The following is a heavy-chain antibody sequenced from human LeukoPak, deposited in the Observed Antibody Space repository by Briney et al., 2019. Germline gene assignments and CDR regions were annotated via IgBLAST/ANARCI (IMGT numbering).Heavy chain of an antibody. CDR2: ISGSGGST. CDR1: GFTFSSYA. Sequence: PGGSLRLSCAASGFTFSSYAMSWVSQAPGKGLEWVSAISGSGGSTYYADSVKGRFTISRDNSKNTLYLQMNSLRAEDTAVYYCAKDAVVDIVATIENWGQGTLVTVSS. CDR3: AKDAVVDIVATIEN. D-gene: IGHD5-12*01. J-gene: IGHJ4*02. V-gene: IGHV3-23*01.